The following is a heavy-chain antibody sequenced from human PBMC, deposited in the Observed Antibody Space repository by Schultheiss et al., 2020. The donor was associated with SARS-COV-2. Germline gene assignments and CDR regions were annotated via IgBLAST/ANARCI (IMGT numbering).Heavy chain of an antibody. Sequence: LSLTCTVSGGSISSYYWSWIRQPPGKGLEWVSRINSDGSSTSYADSVKGRFTISRDNAKNTLYLQMNSLRAEDTAVYYCARDYTAMARGWFDPWGQGTLVTVSS. D-gene: IGHD5-18*01. J-gene: IGHJ5*02. CDR1: GGSISSYY. CDR3: ARDYTAMARGWFDP. CDR2: INSDGSST. V-gene: IGHV3-74*01.